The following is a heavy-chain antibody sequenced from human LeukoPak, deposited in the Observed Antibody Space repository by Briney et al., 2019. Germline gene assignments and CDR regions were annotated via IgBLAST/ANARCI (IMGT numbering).Heavy chain of an antibody. D-gene: IGHD2-15*01. V-gene: IGHV4-34*01. Sequence: SETLSLTCAVYGGSFSGYYWSWIRQPPGRGLEWIGEINHSGSTNYNPSLKSRVTISVDTSKNQFSLKLSSVTAADTAVYYCARGPVVVVVAATGSSPPGSWFDPWGQGTLVTVSS. CDR3: ARGPVVVVVAATGSSPPGSWFDP. CDR2: INHSGST. J-gene: IGHJ5*02. CDR1: GGSFSGYY.